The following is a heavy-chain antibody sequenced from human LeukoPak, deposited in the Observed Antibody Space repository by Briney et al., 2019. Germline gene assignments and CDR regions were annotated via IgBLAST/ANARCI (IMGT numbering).Heavy chain of an antibody. D-gene: IGHD3-22*01. Sequence: GGSLRLSCAASGFTFSSYSMNWVRQAPGKGLEWVAVIWYDGSNKYYADSVKGRFTISRDNSKNTLYLQMNSLRAEDTAVYYCARDDNYDSSGYHDYWGQGTLVTVSS. CDR3: ARDDNYDSSGYHDY. CDR1: GFTFSSYS. V-gene: IGHV3-33*08. J-gene: IGHJ4*02. CDR2: IWYDGSNK.